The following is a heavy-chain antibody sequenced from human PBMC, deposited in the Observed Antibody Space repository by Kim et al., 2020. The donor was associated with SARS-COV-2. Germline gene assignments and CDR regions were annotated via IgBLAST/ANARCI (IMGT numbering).Heavy chain of an antibody. D-gene: IGHD6-19*01. V-gene: IGHV3-7*01. CDR3: ARDGDLYSSGKDAFDI. CDR1: GFTFSRYW. J-gene: IGHJ3*02. CDR2: IKQDGNHK. Sequence: GGSLRLSCAASGFTFSRYWMTWVRQAPGKGLEWGANIKQDGNHKYYVDSVKGRFTISRDNAKNSLYLQMNSLRAEDTAVYYCARDGDLYSSGKDAFDIWGQGTIVTVSS.